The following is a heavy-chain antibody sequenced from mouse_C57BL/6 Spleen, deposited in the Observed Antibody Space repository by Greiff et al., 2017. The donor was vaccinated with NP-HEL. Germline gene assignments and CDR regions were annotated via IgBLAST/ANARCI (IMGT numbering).Heavy chain of an antibody. CDR1: GFNIKDDY. CDR3: THCYGSSGNAMDD. J-gene: IGHJ4*01. Sequence: EVKLQESGAELVRPGASVKLSCTASGFNIKDDYMHWVKQRPEQGLEWIGWIDPENGDTEYASKFQGKATITADTSSNTAYLQLSSLTSEDTAVYYCTHCYGSSGNAMDDWGQGTSVTVSS. V-gene: IGHV14-4*01. CDR2: IDPENGDT. D-gene: IGHD1-1*01.